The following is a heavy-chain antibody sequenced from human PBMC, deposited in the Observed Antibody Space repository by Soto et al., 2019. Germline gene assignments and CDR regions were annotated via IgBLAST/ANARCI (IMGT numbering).Heavy chain of an antibody. D-gene: IGHD3-16*01. CDR1: GGSISNYY. CDR2: MYYNGNI. J-gene: IGHJ5*02. CDR3: ASGGNWFDP. V-gene: IGHV4-59*01. Sequence: KSSETLSLTCNVSGGSISNYYWTWVRQSPEKGLEWIGYMYYNGNINYNPSLKSRVTISIDTSKNQFSLTLKSVTAADTAVYYCASGGNWFDPWGQGVRVTVSS.